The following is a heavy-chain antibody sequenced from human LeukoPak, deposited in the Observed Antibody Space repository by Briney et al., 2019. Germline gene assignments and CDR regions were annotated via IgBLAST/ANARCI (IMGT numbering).Heavy chain of an antibody. CDR1: GYTFTNYY. Sequence: ASVKVSCKASGYTFTNYYIHWVRQAPGQGLEWMGIINPSGGSTRYAQKFQGRVTMTRDASTSTVYMELSSLRSEDTAVYYCARDHHQRNKTVFDIWGQGTMVTVSA. V-gene: IGHV1-46*01. CDR3: ARDHHQRNKTVFDI. J-gene: IGHJ3*02. CDR2: INPSGGST. D-gene: IGHD1/OR15-1a*01.